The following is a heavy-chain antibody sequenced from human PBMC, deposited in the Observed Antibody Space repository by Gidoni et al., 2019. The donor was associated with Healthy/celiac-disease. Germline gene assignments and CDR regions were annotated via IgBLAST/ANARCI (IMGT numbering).Heavy chain of an antibody. Sequence: EVQLVESGGVVVQTGGSLRLYCAAAGFTFDDYAMHWVRQAPGKGLECVSLISWDGGSTYYADSVKGRFTISRDNSKNSLYLQMNSLRAEDTALYYCAKEYEPNYDFWSGYYSLDYWGQGPLVTVSS. CDR1: GFTFDDYA. CDR2: ISWDGGST. V-gene: IGHV3-43D*04. CDR3: AKEYEPNYDFWSGYYSLDY. D-gene: IGHD3-3*01. J-gene: IGHJ4*02.